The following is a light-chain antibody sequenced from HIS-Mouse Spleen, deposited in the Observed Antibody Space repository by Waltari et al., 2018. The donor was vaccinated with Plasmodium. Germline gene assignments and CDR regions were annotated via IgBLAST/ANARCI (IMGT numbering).Light chain of an antibody. Sequence: DVVMTQSPLSLPVTLGQPASISCMSSQSLVHSEGNTYLNWFQQRPGQSPRRLIYKVSNRDSGVPDRFSGSGSGTDFTLKISRVEAEDVGVYYCMQGTHWWTFGQGTKVEIK. J-gene: IGKJ1*01. CDR2: KVS. V-gene: IGKV2-30*02. CDR3: MQGTHWWT. CDR1: QSLVHSEGNTY.